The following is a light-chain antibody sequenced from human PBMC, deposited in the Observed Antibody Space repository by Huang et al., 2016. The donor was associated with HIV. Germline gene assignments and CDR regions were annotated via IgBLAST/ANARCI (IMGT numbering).Light chain of an antibody. J-gene: IGKJ3*01. V-gene: IGKV1-33*01. CDR1: QDINKY. CDR3: QQYDNFPT. CDR2: DAS. Sequence: DIQMTQSPSSLSASVGDRVTITCQASQDINKYLSWYQQKPGKAPKLLIYDASNLETGVPSRFSGSGSGTDFTFTISSLQPGDIATYFCQQYDNFPTFGPGTKVDIK.